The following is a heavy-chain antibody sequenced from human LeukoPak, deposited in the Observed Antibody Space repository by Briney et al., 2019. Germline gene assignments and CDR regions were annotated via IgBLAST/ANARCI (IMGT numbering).Heavy chain of an antibody. V-gene: IGHV1-46*01. CDR1: GYTFTTYY. J-gene: IGHJ4*02. D-gene: IGHD4-23*01. Sequence: ASVTVSCKASGYTFTTYYMYWVRQAPGQGLEWMGTINPGGGGTRYSQKFQGRVTMTRGTSTSTVYMQLSSLKSEDTALYYCACGDYGGNPPAYWGQGTLVTVSS. CDR2: INPGGGGT. CDR3: ACGDYGGNPPAY.